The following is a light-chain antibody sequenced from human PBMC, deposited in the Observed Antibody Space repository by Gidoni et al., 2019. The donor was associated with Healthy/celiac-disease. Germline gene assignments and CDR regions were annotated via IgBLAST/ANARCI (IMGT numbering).Light chain of an antibody. CDR1: QSVSSSY. V-gene: IGKV3-20*01. J-gene: IGKJ4*01. Sequence: DIVLPQSPGTLSLSPGERATLSCRASQSVSSSYLAWYQQKPGQAPRLLIYGASSRATGIPDRFSGSGSGTDFTLTISRLEPEDFAVYYCQQYGSSPRLTFGGGTKVEIK. CDR3: QQYGSSPRLT. CDR2: GAS.